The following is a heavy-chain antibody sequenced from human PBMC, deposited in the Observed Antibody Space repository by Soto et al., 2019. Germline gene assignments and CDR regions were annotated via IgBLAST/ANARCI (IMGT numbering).Heavy chain of an antibody. CDR2: XHPNGXTP. D-gene: IGHD5-12*01. V-gene: IGHV1-46*01. J-gene: IGHJ5*02. CDR3: ARDHSYEDSYWWLDP. CDR1: GYTFTRHY. Sequence: XSVKVSCKASGYTFTRHYMHWVRQAPGQGLEWMGVXHPNGXTPVYAKNFQXXLVLTNDXXKSKLYMELSMLRSDDTAVYYCARDHSYEDSYWWLDPWGQGTMVPV.